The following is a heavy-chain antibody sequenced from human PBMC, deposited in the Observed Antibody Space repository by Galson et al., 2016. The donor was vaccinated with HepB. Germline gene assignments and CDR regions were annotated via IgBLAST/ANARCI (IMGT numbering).Heavy chain of an antibody. Sequence: SLRLSCAASGFTFSNHWMHWVRQAPGKGLVWVSHITIDGSTTTYADSVKGRFTISRDNAKNTLYLQMNSLGAEDTAIYYCAVRYSSIWYFQHWGRGTLVSVSS. CDR2: ITIDGSTT. CDR1: GFTFSNHW. D-gene: IGHD6-13*01. V-gene: IGHV3-74*01. J-gene: IGHJ1*01. CDR3: AVRYSSIWYFQH.